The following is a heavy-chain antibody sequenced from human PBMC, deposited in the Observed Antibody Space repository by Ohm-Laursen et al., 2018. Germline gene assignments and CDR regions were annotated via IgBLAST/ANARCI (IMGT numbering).Heavy chain of an antibody. J-gene: IGHJ4*02. Sequence: SETLSLTCSVSGGSISSYYWSWIRPPPGQGLEWIGNIYYSGSTNYNPSLKSRVTISVDTSKNQFPLKLTSVTAADTAVYYCARQRVYYDSSGYDYWGQGTLVTVSS. CDR1: GGSISSYY. CDR3: ARQRVYYDSSGYDY. V-gene: IGHV4-59*01. D-gene: IGHD3-22*01. CDR2: IYYSGST.